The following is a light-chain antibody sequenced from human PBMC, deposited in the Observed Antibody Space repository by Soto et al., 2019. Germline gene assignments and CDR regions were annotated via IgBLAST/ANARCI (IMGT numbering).Light chain of an antibody. CDR2: DVS. CDR1: SSDIGGDNY. J-gene: IGLJ1*01. V-gene: IGLV2-14*01. CDR3: SSFTSRHTYV. Sequence: QLVLTQPASVSGSPGQSTTISCTGTSSDIGGDNYVSWYQQLPGAAPKLIIYDVSDRPSGVSTRFSGSKSGNTASLTISGLQAEDEGDYYCSSFTSRHTYVFGTGTKVTVL.